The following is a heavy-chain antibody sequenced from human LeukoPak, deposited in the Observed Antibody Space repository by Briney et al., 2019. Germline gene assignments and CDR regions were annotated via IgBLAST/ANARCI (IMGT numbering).Heavy chain of an antibody. CDR3: AKNLYSSSWYDYYGMDV. D-gene: IGHD6-13*01. Sequence: PGGSLRLSCAASGFTFSSYGMHWVRQAPGKGLEWVAVISYDGSNKYYADSVKGRFTISSDNSKNTLYLQMNSLRAEDTAVYYCAKNLYSSSWYDYYGMDVWGQGTTVTVSS. CDR1: GFTFSSYG. CDR2: ISYDGSNK. V-gene: IGHV3-30*18. J-gene: IGHJ6*02.